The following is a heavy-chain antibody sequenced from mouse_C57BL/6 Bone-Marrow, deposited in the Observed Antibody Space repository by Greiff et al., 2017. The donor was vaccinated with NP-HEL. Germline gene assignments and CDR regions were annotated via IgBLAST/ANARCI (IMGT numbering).Heavy chain of an antibody. CDR2: ILPSIGRT. V-gene: IGHV15-2*01. J-gene: IGHJ4*01. CDR3: ARGDYYGSPYAMDY. CDR1: DSEVFPIAY. Sequence: QVQLKESGSELRSPGSSVKLSCKDFDSEVFPIAYMSWVRQKPGHGFEWIGGILPSIGRTIYGEKFEDKATLDADTLSNTAYLELNSLTSEDSAIYYCARGDYYGSPYAMDYWGQGTSVTVSS. D-gene: IGHD1-1*01.